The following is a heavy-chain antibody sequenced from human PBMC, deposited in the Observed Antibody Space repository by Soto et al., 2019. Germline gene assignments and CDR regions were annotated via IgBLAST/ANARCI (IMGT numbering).Heavy chain of an antibody. V-gene: IGHV1-18*01. CDR3: ARTTPYCTNGVCYFDY. CDR1: GYTFTSYG. J-gene: IGHJ4*02. Sequence: ASVKVSCKASGYTFTSYGISWVRQAPGQGLEWMGWISAYNGNTNYAQKLQGRVTMTTDTSTSTAYMELRSLRSDDTAVYYCARTTPYCTNGVCYFDYWGQGTLVTVSS. D-gene: IGHD2-8*01. CDR2: ISAYNGNT.